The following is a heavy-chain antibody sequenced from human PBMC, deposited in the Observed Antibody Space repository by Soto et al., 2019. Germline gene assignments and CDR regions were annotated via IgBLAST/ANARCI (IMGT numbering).Heavy chain of an antibody. J-gene: IGHJ4*02. V-gene: IGHV4-30-2*01. CDR1: GGSISSGGYS. D-gene: IGHD5-12*01. Sequence: QLQLQESGSGLVKPSQTLSLTCAVSGGSISSGGYSWSWIRQPPGKGLEWIGYIYHSGSTYYNPSRKSRVTISVDSSKTQFSLKLSSVTAADTAVYYCAAWGGLPRYCWCRGSLVTVSS. CDR2: IYHSGST. CDR3: AAWGGLPRYC.